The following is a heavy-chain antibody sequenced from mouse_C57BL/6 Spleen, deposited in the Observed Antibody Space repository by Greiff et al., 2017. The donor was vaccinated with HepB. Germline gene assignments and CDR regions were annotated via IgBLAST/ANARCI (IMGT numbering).Heavy chain of an antibody. CDR1: GFTFSSYT. CDR2: ISGGGGNT. Sequence: DVQLVESGGGLVKPGGSLKLSCAASGFTFSSYTMSWVRQTPEKRLEWVATISGGGGNTYYPDSVKGRFTISRDNAKNTLYLQMSSLRSEDTALYYCAKIYYDYFAYWGQGTLVTVSA. CDR3: AKIYYDYFAY. J-gene: IGHJ3*01. V-gene: IGHV5-9*01. D-gene: IGHD2-4*01.